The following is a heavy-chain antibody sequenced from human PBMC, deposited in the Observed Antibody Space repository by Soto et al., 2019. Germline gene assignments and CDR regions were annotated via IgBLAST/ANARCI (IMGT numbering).Heavy chain of an antibody. CDR3: QGGDF. Sequence: AETLSLTCSVYGWSFSVYYWSWIRQPPGKGLEWIGEINHSGSTNYNPSLKSRVTISVDTSNSQISLRLTAVTAADSAVYYCQGGDFWGQGTLVTVSS. CDR2: INHSGST. V-gene: IGHV4-34*01. D-gene: IGHD3-16*01. CDR1: GWSFSVYY. J-gene: IGHJ4*02.